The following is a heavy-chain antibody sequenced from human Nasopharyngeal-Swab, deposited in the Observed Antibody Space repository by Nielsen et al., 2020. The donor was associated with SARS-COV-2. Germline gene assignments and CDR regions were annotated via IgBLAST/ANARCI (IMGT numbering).Heavy chain of an antibody. Sequence: ETLSLTCTVSGGSMNSDNFYWGWIRLPPGKGLDWIGNIYSSGSTYFNPSLKGRVTIPLDTSKNQFSLRLYSVTAADTAVYYCASGGSGSNYYMDVWGKGTTVTVSS. D-gene: IGHD3-22*01. J-gene: IGHJ6*03. CDR1: GGSMNSDNFY. CDR3: ASGGSGSNYYMDV. V-gene: IGHV4-39*07. CDR2: IYSSGST.